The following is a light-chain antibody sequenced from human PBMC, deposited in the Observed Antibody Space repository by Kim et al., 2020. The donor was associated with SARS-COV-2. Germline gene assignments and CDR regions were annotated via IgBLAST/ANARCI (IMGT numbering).Light chain of an antibody. J-gene: IGKJ5*01. Sequence: EIVMTQSPATLSLSPGERATLSCRASQSVRSDLAWYQQKPGQAPRLLIYDASNRATGIPARFSGSGSGTDFTLTISSLEPEDFAVYYCQQRISWPITFGQGTRLEIK. CDR1: QSVRSD. V-gene: IGKV3-11*01. CDR3: QQRISWPIT. CDR2: DAS.